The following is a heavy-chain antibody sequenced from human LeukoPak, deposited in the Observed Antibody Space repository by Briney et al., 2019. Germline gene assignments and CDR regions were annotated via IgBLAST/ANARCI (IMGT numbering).Heavy chain of an antibody. V-gene: IGHV1-2*02. CDR2: INPNSGAT. CDR1: GYTFTDYY. Sequence: ASVTVFCKASGYTFTDYYLHWVRQAPGPGLEWMGWINPNSGATNYAQNFQGRVTMTRDTSTSTAYMELSSLTSDDTAVYYCARPTLQTLGAWGQGTLVTVSS. J-gene: IGHJ5*02. D-gene: IGHD3-10*01. CDR3: ARPTLQTLGA.